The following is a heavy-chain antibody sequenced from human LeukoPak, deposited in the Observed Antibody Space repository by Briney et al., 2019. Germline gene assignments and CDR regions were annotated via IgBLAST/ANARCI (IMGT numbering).Heavy chain of an antibody. Sequence: GESLKISCKGSGYTFFSYWIGGVRQMPGKGLEWMAIIYPGDSETRYNPSFQGQVTISADRSTSTAYLQWSSLQASDTAMYYCARWDYDILTGHLVYWGQGTLVTVSS. CDR3: ARWDYDILTGHLVY. CDR1: GYTFFSYW. D-gene: IGHD3-9*01. J-gene: IGHJ4*02. CDR2: IYPGDSET. V-gene: IGHV5-51*01.